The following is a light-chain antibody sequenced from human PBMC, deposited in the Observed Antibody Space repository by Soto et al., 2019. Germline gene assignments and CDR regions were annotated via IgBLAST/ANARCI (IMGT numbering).Light chain of an antibody. CDR3: QQYYNTPLT. CDR1: QSVLYSSNNKNY. CDR2: WAS. J-gene: IGKJ4*01. V-gene: IGKV4-1*01. Sequence: DIVMTQSPDSLAVSLGERVTINCKSSQSVLYSSNNKNYLVWYQQKPGQPPKLLIYWASTRESGVPDRFSGSGSGTDFTLSISSLQAEDVAVYYCQQYYNTPLTFGGGTKVEIK.